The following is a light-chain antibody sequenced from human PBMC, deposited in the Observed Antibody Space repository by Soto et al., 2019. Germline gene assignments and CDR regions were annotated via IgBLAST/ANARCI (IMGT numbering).Light chain of an antibody. CDR2: GNS. CDR1: SSNIGAGYD. CDR3: QSYDSSGVV. V-gene: IGLV1-40*01. J-gene: IGLJ2*01. Sequence: QSVLTQPPSVSGAPGQRVTISCTGSSSNIGAGYDVHWYQQLPGTAPKLLIYGNSNRPSGVPDRFSGSKSGTSASLAITGLQAEDEADYYCQSYDSSGVVFGGWTKLTVL.